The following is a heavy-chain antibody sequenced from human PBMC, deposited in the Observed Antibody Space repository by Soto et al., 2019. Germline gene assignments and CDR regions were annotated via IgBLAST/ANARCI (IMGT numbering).Heavy chain of an antibody. D-gene: IGHD6-19*01. Sequence: GGSLRLSCAASGFTFSSYWMSWVRQAPGKGLEWVANIKQDGSEKYYVDSVKGRFTISRDNAKNSLYLQMNSLRAEDTAVYYCARGIAVAGIYYYYFMDVWGQGTTVTVS. CDR1: GFTFSSYW. CDR3: ARGIAVAGIYYYYFMDV. CDR2: IKQDGSEK. J-gene: IGHJ6*02. V-gene: IGHV3-7*01.